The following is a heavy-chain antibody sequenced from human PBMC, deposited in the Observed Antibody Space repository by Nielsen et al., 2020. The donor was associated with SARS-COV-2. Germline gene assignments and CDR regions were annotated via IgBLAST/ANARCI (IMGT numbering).Heavy chain of an antibody. CDR2: ISGFNGNT. D-gene: IGHD6-19*01. J-gene: IGHJ4*02. V-gene: IGHV1-18*01. CDR1: GYTFSNFG. Sequence: ASVKVSCKASGYTFSNFGLNWVRQAPGRGLEWSGWISGFNGNTNYLQKFKGRVTMTTHSSTGTVYMELRSLRADDTAIYYCARWRTYGNGWDFWGQGTLVTVSS. CDR3: ARWRTYGNGWDF.